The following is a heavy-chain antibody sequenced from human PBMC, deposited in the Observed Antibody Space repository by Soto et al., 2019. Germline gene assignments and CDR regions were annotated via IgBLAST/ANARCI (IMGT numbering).Heavy chain of an antibody. J-gene: IGHJ6*02. D-gene: IGHD3-10*01. Sequence: GSLRRACAASGCTFSTYNMYWVRQAPGKGLEWVSFINSNSRTTQYADPVKGRFTISRDNAKNSLYLQMNSLRDEDTAVYYCAVFEASGPLDFWGQGTTVTVYS. CDR1: GCTFSTYN. CDR2: INSNSRTT. CDR3: AVFEASGPLDF. V-gene: IGHV3-48*02.